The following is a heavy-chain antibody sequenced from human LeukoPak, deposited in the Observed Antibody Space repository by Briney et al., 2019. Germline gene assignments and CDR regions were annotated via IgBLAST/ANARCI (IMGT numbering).Heavy chain of an antibody. CDR1: GFTFSSYA. CDR3: AKMLGGWEWELLDAFDI. J-gene: IGHJ3*02. CDR2: INGSYDST. V-gene: IGHV3-23*01. D-gene: IGHD1-26*01. Sequence: GGSLRLSCAASGFTFSSYAMSWVRQAPGKGLEWVSGINGSYDSTYYADSVKGRFTISRDNSKNTLYLQMNSLRAEDTAVYYCAKMLGGWEWELLDAFDIWGQGTMVTVSS.